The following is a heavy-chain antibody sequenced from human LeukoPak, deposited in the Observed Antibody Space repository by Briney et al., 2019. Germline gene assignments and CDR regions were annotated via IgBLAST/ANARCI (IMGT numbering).Heavy chain of an antibody. J-gene: IGHJ4*02. CDR2: IHPEGTEK. V-gene: IGHV3-7*04. Sequence: PGGSLRLSCAASGFTFRNFWMSWVRQAPGRGLEWVANIHPEGTEKYHVESVKGRFTISRDNPKSSLFLQMNGLRVEDTAVYYCARGDAFSGDHWGQGTLVTVSS. CDR1: GFTFRNFW. CDR3: ARGDAFSGDH.